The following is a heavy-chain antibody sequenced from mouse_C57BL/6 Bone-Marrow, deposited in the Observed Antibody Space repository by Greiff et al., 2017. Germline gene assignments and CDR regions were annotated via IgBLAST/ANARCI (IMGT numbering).Heavy chain of an antibody. CDR3: AREGNYDYYAMDY. J-gene: IGHJ4*01. CDR2: ISDGGSYT. V-gene: IGHV5-4*01. Sequence: EVHLVESGGGLVKPGGSLKLSCAASGFTFSSYAMSWVRQTPEKRLEWVATISDGGSYTYYPDNVKGRFTISRDNAKNNLYLQMSHLKSEDTAMYYGAREGNYDYYAMDYWGQGTSVTVSS. D-gene: IGHD2-1*01. CDR1: GFTFSSYA.